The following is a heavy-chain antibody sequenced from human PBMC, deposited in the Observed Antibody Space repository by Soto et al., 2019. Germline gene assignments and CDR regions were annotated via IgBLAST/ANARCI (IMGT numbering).Heavy chain of an antibody. CDR3: ASGHIVVVTAIHDAFDI. CDR2: INHSGST. CDR1: GGSFSGYY. J-gene: IGHJ3*02. V-gene: IGHV4-34*01. D-gene: IGHD2-21*02. Sequence: QVQLQQWGAGLLKPSETLSLTCAVYGGSFSGYYWSWIRQPPGKGREWIGEINHSGSTNYNPSLKSRVTISVDTSKNQFSLKLSSVTAADTAVYYCASGHIVVVTAIHDAFDIWGQGTMVTVSS.